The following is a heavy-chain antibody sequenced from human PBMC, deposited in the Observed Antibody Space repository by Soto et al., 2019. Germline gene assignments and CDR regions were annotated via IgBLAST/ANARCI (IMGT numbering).Heavy chain of an antibody. Sequence: SETLSLTSAVSGDSFTSYYWSYIRQPPGKGLEWIGYIYSSGSANYNPSLKSRVTLSIDTSKNQISLTLNSVTAADTPVYFCARVRKTRTNHAFDIRGQGTIVT. J-gene: IGHJ3*02. CDR2: IYSSGSA. CDR1: GDSFTSYY. CDR3: ARVRKTRTNHAFDI. V-gene: IGHV4-59*01.